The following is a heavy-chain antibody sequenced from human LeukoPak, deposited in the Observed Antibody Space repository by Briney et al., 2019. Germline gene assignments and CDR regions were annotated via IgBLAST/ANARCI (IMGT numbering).Heavy chain of an antibody. D-gene: IGHD3-3*01. CDR3: ARDRGDFWSGGLTYYFDY. CDR2: INSDGSST. V-gene: IGHV3-74*01. CDR1: GFTFSSYW. Sequence: GGSLRLSCAASGFTFSSYWMHWVRQAPGKGLVWVSRINSDGSSTSYADSVKGRFTISRDNSKNTLYLQMNSLRAEDTAVYYCARDRGDFWSGGLTYYFDYWGQGTLVTVSS. J-gene: IGHJ4*02.